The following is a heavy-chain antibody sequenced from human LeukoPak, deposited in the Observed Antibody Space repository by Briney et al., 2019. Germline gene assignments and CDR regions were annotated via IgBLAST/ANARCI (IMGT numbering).Heavy chain of an antibody. CDR3: ASGMSLAGDGPFDF. Sequence: AGGSLRLSCAASGFTFSSYGMDWVRQAPGKRLEWVSGVSNRDGRAYYADSVKGRFTVSRDNSKNTLHLQMNSLRAEDTVLYYCASGMSLAGDGPFDFWGQGTLVTVSS. D-gene: IGHD6-19*01. CDR1: GFTFSSYG. V-gene: IGHV3-23*01. CDR2: VSNRDGRA. J-gene: IGHJ4*02.